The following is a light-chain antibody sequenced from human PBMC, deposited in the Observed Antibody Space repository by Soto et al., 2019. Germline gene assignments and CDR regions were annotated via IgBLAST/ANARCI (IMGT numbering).Light chain of an antibody. CDR3: QKYNSAPRT. CDR2: AAS. CDR1: QGISNY. J-gene: IGKJ1*01. Sequence: DIQMTQSPSSLSASVGDRVTITCRASQGISNYLAWYQQKPGKVPKLLIYAASTLQSGVPSRFSGSGSGTDFTLTISRLQTEDVETYSCQKYNSAPRTFGQGTKVEIK. V-gene: IGKV1-27*01.